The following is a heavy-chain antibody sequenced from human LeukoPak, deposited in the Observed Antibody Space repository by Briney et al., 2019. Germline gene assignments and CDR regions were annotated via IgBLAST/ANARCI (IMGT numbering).Heavy chain of an antibody. V-gene: IGHV3-7*01. D-gene: IGHD2-15*01. J-gene: IGHJ4*02. CDR3: ASTVVRYCSGGSCYATPLYYFDY. Sequence: GGSLRLSCAASGFTFSSYWMSWVRQAPGKGLEWVANIKQDGSEKYYVDSAKGRFTISRDNAKNSLYLQMNSLRAEDTAVYYCASTVVRYCSGGSCYATPLYYFDYWGQGTLVTVSS. CDR1: GFTFSSYW. CDR2: IKQDGSEK.